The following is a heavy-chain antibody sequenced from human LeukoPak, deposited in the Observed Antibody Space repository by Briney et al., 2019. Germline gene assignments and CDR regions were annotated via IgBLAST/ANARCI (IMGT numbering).Heavy chain of an antibody. Sequence: ASVKVSCKVSGDTLTEFSMHWVRQAPGKGLEWMGGFDPEDVETIYAQKFRGRVTMTEDTSTDTAYMELSSLRSEDTAVYYCATRQPGFTMHRGLYSYAMDVWGQGTTVTVSS. D-gene: IGHD3-10*01. CDR3: ATRQPGFTMHRGLYSYAMDV. CDR1: GDTLTEFS. V-gene: IGHV1-24*01. CDR2: FDPEDVET. J-gene: IGHJ6*02.